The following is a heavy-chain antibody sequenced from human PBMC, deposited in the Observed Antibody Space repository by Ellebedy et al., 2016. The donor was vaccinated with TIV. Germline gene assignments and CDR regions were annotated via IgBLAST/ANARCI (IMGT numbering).Heavy chain of an antibody. J-gene: IGHJ1*01. Sequence: GGSLRLSCAASGFTFSSYAMSWVRQAPGKGLEWVSAISGSGGSTYYADSVKGRFTISRDNSKNTLYLQMNSLRAEDTAVYYCAAPSWGGIVVVPAAMPGAEYFQHWGQGTLVTVSS. CDR1: GFTFSSYA. V-gene: IGHV3-23*01. CDR2: ISGSGGST. CDR3: AAPSWGGIVVVPAAMPGAEYFQH. D-gene: IGHD2-2*01.